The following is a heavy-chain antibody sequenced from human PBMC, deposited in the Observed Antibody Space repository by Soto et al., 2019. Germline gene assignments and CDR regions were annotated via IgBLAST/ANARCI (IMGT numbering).Heavy chain of an antibody. Sequence: PGGSLRLSCAASGFTFSGYWMHWVRQAPGKGLVWVSRINSDGSSTSYADSVKGRFTISRDNAKNTLYLQMNSLRAEDTAVYYCAREAPYGDPSDYWGQGTLVTVSS. CDR3: AREAPYGDPSDY. J-gene: IGHJ4*02. V-gene: IGHV3-74*01. CDR1: GFTFSGYW. CDR2: INSDGSST. D-gene: IGHD4-17*01.